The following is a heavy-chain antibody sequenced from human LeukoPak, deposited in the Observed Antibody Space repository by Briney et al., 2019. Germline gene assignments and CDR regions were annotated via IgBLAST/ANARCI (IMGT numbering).Heavy chain of an antibody. D-gene: IGHD6-19*01. J-gene: IGHJ4*02. CDR1: GFTFGDYA. CDR2: IRSKTYGGTT. Sequence: AGGSLRLSCTASGFTFGDYAMSWVRQAPGKGLEWVGFIRSKTYGGTTDYAASVKGRFTISRDESKSIAYLQMNSLKTEDTAVYYCTRDRSAVAGTGSSAHYWGQGTLVTASS. CDR3: TRDRSAVAGTGSSAHY. V-gene: IGHV3-49*04.